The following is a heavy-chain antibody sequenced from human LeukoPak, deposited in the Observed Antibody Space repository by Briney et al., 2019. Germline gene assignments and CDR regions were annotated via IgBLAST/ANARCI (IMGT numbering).Heavy chain of an antibody. J-gene: IGHJ5*02. D-gene: IGHD1-26*01. V-gene: IGHV3-74*01. CDR1: GFTFSSDW. Sequence: GGSLRLSCAASGFTFSSDWMHWVRQAPGQGLVWVSRINPAGSSTNYADSVKGRYTISRDNAMNTLYLHLNSLRAEDTAVYYCARGVRGSYGTDLWGQGTLVTVSS. CDR2: INPAGSST. CDR3: ARGVRGSYGTDL.